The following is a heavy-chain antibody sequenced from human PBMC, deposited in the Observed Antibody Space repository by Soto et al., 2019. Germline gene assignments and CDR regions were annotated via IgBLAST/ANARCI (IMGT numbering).Heavy chain of an antibody. V-gene: IGHV1-69*01. CDR2: IIPIFGTA. CDR1: GGPFSSYA. CDR3: ARSSIVGATRNGGYYYYGMDV. D-gene: IGHD1-26*01. J-gene: IGHJ6*02. Sequence: QVQLVQSGAEVKKPGSSVKVSCKASGGPFSSYAISWVRQAPGQGLEWLGGIIPIFGTANYAQKFQGRVTITADESTSTAYMELSSLRSEDTAVYYCARSSIVGATRNGGYYYYGMDVWGQGTTVTVSS.